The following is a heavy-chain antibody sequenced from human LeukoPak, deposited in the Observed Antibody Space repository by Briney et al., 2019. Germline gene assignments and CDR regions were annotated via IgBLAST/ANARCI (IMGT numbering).Heavy chain of an antibody. V-gene: IGHV3-21*01. CDR1: GFTFSSYS. D-gene: IGHD3-22*01. Sequence: GGSLRLSCAASGFTFSSYSMNWVRQAPGKGLEWVSSISSSSSYIYYADSVKGRFTISRDNAKNSLYLQMNSLRAEDTAVYYCARDGISYYYDSSCYNWFDPWGQGTLVTVSS. CDR3: ARDGISYYYDSSCYNWFDP. J-gene: IGHJ5*02. CDR2: ISSSSSYI.